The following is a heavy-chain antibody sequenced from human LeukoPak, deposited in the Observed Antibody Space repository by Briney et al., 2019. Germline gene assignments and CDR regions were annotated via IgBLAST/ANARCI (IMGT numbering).Heavy chain of an antibody. CDR2: INPNSGGT. J-gene: IGHJ4*02. D-gene: IGHD6-19*01. V-gene: IGHV1-2*06. Sequence: ASVKVSCKASGYNFTGYYMHWVRQAPGQGLEWMGRINPNSGGTNYAQKFQGRVTMTRDTSISTAYMELSRLRSDDTAVYYCARATGYSSGWYSVVYWGQGTLVTVSS. CDR1: GYNFTGYY. CDR3: ARATGYSSGWYSVVY.